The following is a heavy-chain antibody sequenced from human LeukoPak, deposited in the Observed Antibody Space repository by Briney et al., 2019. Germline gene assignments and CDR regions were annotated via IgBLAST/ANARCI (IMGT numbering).Heavy chain of an antibody. J-gene: IGHJ4*02. D-gene: IGHD2-2*01. V-gene: IGHV3-74*01. CDR3: ARAGLRYCSSTSCYYFDY. CDR1: GFTFRSYW. CDR2: INTDGSST. Sequence: GGSLRLSCAASGFTFRSYWMNWVRQVPGKGLVWVSRINTDGSSTSYAGSVRGRFTISRDNAKNTLYLQMNSLRAEDTALYYCARAGLRYCSSTSCYYFDYWGQGTLVTVSS.